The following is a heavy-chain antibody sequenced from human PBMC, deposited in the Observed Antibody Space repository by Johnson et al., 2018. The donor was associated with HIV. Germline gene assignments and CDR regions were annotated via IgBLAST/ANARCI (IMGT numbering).Heavy chain of an antibody. CDR2: INSDGSST. Sequence: VQLVESGGGLVQPGGSLRLSCAASGFTFSSYWMHWVRQAPGKGLVWVSRINSDGSSTSYADSVKGRFTISSDNAKNTLYLQMNSLRAEDTAVYYCARDRGRAYYNFWSGTRSACAFDIWGQGTMVTVSS. D-gene: IGHD3-3*01. CDR3: ARDRGRAYYNFWSGTRSACAFDI. J-gene: IGHJ3*02. CDR1: GFTFSSYW. V-gene: IGHV3-74*01.